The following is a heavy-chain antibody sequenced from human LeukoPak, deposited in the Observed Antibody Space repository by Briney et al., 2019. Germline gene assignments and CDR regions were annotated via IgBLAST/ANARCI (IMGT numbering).Heavy chain of an antibody. CDR3: ARVKGSGYYYVFDY. J-gene: IGHJ4*02. CDR1: GGSISSNY. CDR2: IHYSGST. V-gene: IGHV4-59*01. D-gene: IGHD3-22*01. Sequence: SETLSLTCTVSGGSISSNYWSWIRQSPGKGLVWIGYIHYSGSTSYNPSLKSRVTISVDTSKNQFSLKLSSVTAADTAVYYCARVKGSGYYYVFDYWGQGTLVTVSS.